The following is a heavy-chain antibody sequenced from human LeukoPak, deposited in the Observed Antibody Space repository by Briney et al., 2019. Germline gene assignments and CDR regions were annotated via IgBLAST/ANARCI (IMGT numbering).Heavy chain of an antibody. V-gene: IGHV4-39*07. Sequence: SETLSLTCTVSGASIDSGRYYWGWIRQPPGQGLEWIGSIHYSGTTYYNPSLKSRVTISIDTYNNQFSLKLSSVTAADTAVYYCARGTSYNPWGQGTLVTVSS. J-gene: IGHJ5*02. CDR1: GASIDSGRYY. D-gene: IGHD4-11*01. CDR2: IHYSGTT. CDR3: ARGTSYNP.